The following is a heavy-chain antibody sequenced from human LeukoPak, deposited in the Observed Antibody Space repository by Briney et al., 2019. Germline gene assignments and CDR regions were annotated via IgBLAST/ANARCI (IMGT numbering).Heavy chain of an antibody. CDR2: IIPILGIA. J-gene: IGHJ4*02. V-gene: IGHV1-69*04. CDR3: ARDQQLALDY. Sequence: SVKVSCKASGYSFSSHDISWVRQAPGQGLEWMGRIIPILGIANYAQKFQGRVTITADKSASTAYMELSSLRSEDTAVYYCARDQQLALDYWGQGTLVTVSS. D-gene: IGHD6-13*01. CDR1: GYSFSSHD.